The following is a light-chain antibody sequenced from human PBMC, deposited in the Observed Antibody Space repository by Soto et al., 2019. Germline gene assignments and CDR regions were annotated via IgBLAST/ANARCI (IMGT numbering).Light chain of an antibody. V-gene: IGLV8-61*01. CDR2: STN. Sequence: QAVVTQEPSFSVSPGGTVTLTCGLSSGSVSTSYYPSWYQQTPGQAPRTLIFSTNTRSSGVPDRFSGSIIGNKAALTITGDQADDESDYYCVLYMGGGISVFGGGTKLTVL. CDR1: SGSVSTSYY. J-gene: IGLJ2*01. CDR3: VLYMGGGISV.